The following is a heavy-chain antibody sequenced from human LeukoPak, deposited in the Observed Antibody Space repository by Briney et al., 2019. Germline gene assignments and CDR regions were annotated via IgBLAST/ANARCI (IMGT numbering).Heavy chain of an antibody. J-gene: IGHJ4*02. CDR3: AKGKRIAVAGTLGY. CDR2: IRYDGSNK. Sequence: GGSLRLSCAASGFTFSSYGMHWVRQAPGKGLEWVAFIRYDGSNKYYADSVKGRFTISRDNSKNTLYLQMNSLRAEDTAVYYCAKGKRIAVAGTLGYWGQGTLVTVSS. D-gene: IGHD6-19*01. V-gene: IGHV3-30*02. CDR1: GFTFSSYG.